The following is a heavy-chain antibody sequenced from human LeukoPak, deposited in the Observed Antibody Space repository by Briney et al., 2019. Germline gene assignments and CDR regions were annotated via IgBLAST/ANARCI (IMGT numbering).Heavy chain of an antibody. CDR1: GGSISSSSYY. D-gene: IGHD6-13*01. CDR2: IYYSGST. V-gene: IGHV4-39*01. Sequence: PSETLSLTCTVSGGSISSSSYYWGWIRQPPGKGLEWIGSIYYSGSTYYNPSLKSRVTISVDTSKNQFSLKLSSVTAADTAVYYCARTRVWRAAAGPYDYWGQGTLVTVSS. CDR3: ARTRVWRAAAGPYDY. J-gene: IGHJ4*02.